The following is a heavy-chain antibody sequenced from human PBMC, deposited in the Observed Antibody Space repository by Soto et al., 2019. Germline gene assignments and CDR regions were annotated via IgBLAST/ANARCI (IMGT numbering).Heavy chain of an antibody. CDR3: AKAPMTGTTPISYYGMAD. D-gene: IGHD1-1*01. CDR1: GFTFSSYA. Sequence: EVQLLESGGGLVQPGGSLRLSCAASGFTFSSYAMSWVRQAPGKGLEWVSAISGSGGSTYYADSVKGRFTISRDNPKNTLYLQMNSLRAEDTAVYYCAKAPMTGTTPISYYGMADWGQGTTVTVSS. CDR2: ISGSGGST. V-gene: IGHV3-23*01. J-gene: IGHJ6*02.